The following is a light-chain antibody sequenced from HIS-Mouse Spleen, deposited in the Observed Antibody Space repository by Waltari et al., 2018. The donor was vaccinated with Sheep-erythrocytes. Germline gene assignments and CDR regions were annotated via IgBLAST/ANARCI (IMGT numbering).Light chain of an antibody. Sequence: SYELTQPPSVSVSPGQTASITCSGDKLGDKYACWYQQKPGQSPVLVIYQDSKRPDGIPERFSGSNSGNTATLTISGTQAMDEADYYCQAWDSSTAWVFGGGTKLTVL. J-gene: IGLJ3*02. V-gene: IGLV3-1*01. CDR2: QDS. CDR1: KLGDKY. CDR3: QAWDSSTAWV.